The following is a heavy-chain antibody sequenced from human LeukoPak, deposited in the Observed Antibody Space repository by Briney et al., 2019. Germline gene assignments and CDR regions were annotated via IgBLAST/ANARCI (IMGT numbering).Heavy chain of an antibody. CDR1: VYTFTGYY. CDR2: INPNSGGT. D-gene: IGHD2-2*02. V-gene: IGHV1-2*02. J-gene: IGHJ4*02. Sequence: ASVKVSCTATVYTFTGYYLHWVRQAPGQGLEWMGWINPNSGGTNYAQKFQGRVTMTRDTSNITAYMKLSSLRSEDTAVYDCAREGADYTFSFDHWGQGTLVTVSS. CDR3: AREGADYTFSFDH.